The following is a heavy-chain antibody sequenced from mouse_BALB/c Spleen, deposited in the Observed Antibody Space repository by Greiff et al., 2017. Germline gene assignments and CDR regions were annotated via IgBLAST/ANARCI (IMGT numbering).Heavy chain of an antibody. J-gene: IGHJ3*01. CDR1: GYSITSDYA. CDR2: ISYSGST. D-gene: IGHD2-2*01. Sequence: EVQLQQSGPGLVKPSQSLSLTCTVTGYSITSDYAWNWIRQFPGNKLEWMGYISYSGSTSYNPSLKSRISITRDTSKNQFFLQLNSVTTEDTATYYCARGWDGYDGFAYWGQGTLVTVSA. CDR3: ARGWDGYDGFAY. V-gene: IGHV3-2*02.